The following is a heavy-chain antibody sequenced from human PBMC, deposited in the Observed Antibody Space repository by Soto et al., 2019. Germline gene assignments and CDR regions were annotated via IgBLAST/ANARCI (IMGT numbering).Heavy chain of an antibody. V-gene: IGHV4-39*01. Sequence: SETLSLTCTVSGGSISSSSYYWGWIRQPPGKGLEWIGSIYYSGSTYYNPSLKSRVTISVDTSKNQFSLKLSSVTAADTAVYYCAALSTEYVSAYLVYCCFGMDVWGQGTTVTVSS. J-gene: IGHJ6*02. CDR2: IYYSGST. CDR3: AALSTEYVSAYLVYCCFGMDV. CDR1: GGSISSSSYY. D-gene: IGHD1-26*01.